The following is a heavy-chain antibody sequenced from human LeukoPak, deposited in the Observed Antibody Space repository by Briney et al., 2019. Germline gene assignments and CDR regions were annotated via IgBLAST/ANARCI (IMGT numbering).Heavy chain of an antibody. CDR1: GGSLTNYF. D-gene: IGHD3-10*01. V-gene: IGHV4-59*01. CDR2: ISYNEGS. Sequence: PSETLSLTCTVSGGSLTNYFWGWIRPTPGKGLEWIGSISYNEGSNYNRFLKNRVTISVDISENQFSLKLNSVTAADTAVYFCARGGSGTYYNWAGWFDPWGQGTLVTVSS. CDR3: ARGGSGTYYNWAGWFDP. J-gene: IGHJ5*02.